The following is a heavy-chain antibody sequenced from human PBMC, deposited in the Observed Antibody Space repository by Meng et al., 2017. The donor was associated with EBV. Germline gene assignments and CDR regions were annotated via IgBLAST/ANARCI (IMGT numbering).Heavy chain of an antibody. Sequence: QVQLVQSGAEVKKPGASVKVSCKASGYPFTSYYLHWVRQAPGQGLEWMGIIIPAGGNTNYAQKFRGRFTMTRDTSTSTVYMDLSILTSEDTAVYYCVRELVGGTFDYWGQGTLVTVSS. CDR1: GYPFTSYY. J-gene: IGHJ4*02. D-gene: IGHD1/OR15-1a*01. V-gene: IGHV1-46*01. CDR2: IIPAGGNT. CDR3: VRELVGGTFDY.